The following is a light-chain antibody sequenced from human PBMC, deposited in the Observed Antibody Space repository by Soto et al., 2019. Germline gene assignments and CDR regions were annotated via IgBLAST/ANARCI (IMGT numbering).Light chain of an antibody. CDR1: QVVRTD. J-gene: IGKJ1*01. CDR3: QQYDTWPRT. CDR2: TAS. V-gene: IGKV3-15*01. Sequence: IVLRQYTASLSVPPGERATLSCRASQVVRTDFAWYLPRPGQAPNLLIYTASTRATAVPARFTASGSGTEFTLSISSLQSDDFGVYYCQQYDTWPRTFGQGTKVDIK.